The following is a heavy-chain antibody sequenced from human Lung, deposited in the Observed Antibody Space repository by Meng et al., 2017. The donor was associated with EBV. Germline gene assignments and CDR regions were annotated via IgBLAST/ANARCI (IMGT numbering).Heavy chain of an antibody. D-gene: IGHD2-8*02. V-gene: IGHV3-23*04. Sequence: VQVVVCGGSLVPPGGSLSLFCAGSEFRFSDYGMSGARPVPGKGPQWVSGISGTGGGTYYRDSVKGRFTISRDNSRNTVTLQMNSLRAEDTAIYYCTREITGGWYDPWGQGTLVTVSS. CDR1: EFRFSDYG. CDR2: ISGTGGGT. CDR3: TREITGGWYDP. J-gene: IGHJ5*02.